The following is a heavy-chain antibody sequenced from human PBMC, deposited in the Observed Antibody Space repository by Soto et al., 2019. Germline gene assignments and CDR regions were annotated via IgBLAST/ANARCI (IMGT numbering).Heavy chain of an antibody. CDR2: TSGSGGST. V-gene: IGHV3-23*01. CDR3: AKVLTRYCSGGNCYSEKYFDY. J-gene: IGHJ4*02. Sequence: GGSLRLSCAASGFTFLSYAMSWIRQAPGKGLEWVSATSGSGGSTYYADSVKGRFTISRDNSKNTLYLQMNSLRAEDTAVYYCAKVLTRYCSGGNCYSEKYFDYWGQGTLVTVS. D-gene: IGHD2-15*01. CDR1: GFTFLSYA.